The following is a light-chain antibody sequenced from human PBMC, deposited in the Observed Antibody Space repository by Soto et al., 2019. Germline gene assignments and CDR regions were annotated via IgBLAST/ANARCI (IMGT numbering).Light chain of an antibody. J-gene: IGKJ4*01. CDR1: QDISSA. V-gene: IGKV1-13*02. Sequence: IQMTQSPPSLSGSVGDRFTITCQASQDISSALAWYQQKPGKAPKLLIYDASSLESGVPSRFSGSGSGTEFTLTISSLQPEDFATYYCLQHNSYPLTFGGGTKVDIK. CDR3: LQHNSYPLT. CDR2: DAS.